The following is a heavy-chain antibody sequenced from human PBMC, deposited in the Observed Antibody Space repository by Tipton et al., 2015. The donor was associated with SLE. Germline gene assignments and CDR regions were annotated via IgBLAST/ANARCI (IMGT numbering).Heavy chain of an antibody. CDR3: ARDSHTDYGDFYVDS. V-gene: IGHV4-61*09. CDR2: IFSTGIT. D-gene: IGHD4-17*01. CDR1: GVSISRGSYF. Sequence: TLSLTCSVSGVSISRGSYFWTWIRQPAGKGLEWVGHIFSTGITDYNPSLKRRVSISADTSKNQFSLNLDSMTAADTAVYHCARDSHTDYGDFYVDSWGQGTLVTVSS. J-gene: IGHJ4*02.